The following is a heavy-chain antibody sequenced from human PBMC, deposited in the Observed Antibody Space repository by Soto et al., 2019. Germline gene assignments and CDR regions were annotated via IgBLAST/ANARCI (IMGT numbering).Heavy chain of an antibody. D-gene: IGHD5-18*01. CDR1: GGTFSSYA. V-gene: IGHV1-69*01. CDR3: ARVWGHNYSYGSLYYGDY. Sequence: QVQLVQSGAEVKKPGSSVKVSCKASGGTFSSYAISWVRQAPGQGLEWMGGIIPNFGTANNAQKFQGRVTITADESTGTAYMELNSVRAEDTAVYYCARVWGHNYSYGSLYYGDYLGQGTLVTVSS. CDR2: IIPNFGTA. J-gene: IGHJ4*02.